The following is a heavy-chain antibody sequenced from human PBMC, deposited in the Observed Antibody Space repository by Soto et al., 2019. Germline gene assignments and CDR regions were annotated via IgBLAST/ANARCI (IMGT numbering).Heavy chain of an antibody. CDR1: GGSFSGYY. D-gene: IGHD2-21*01. CDR3: ARLKAYCGGDCYSYDY. Sequence: SETLSLTCAVYGGSFSGYYWSWIRQPPGKGLEWIGEINHSGSTNYNPSLKSRVTISVDTSKNQFSLKLSSVTAADTAVYYCARLKAYCGGDCYSYDYWGQGTLVTVSS. V-gene: IGHV4-34*01. CDR2: INHSGST. J-gene: IGHJ4*02.